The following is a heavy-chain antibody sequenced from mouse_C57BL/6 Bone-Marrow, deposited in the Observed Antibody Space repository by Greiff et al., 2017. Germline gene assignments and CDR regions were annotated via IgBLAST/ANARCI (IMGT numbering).Heavy chain of an antibody. CDR1: GYAFSSSW. J-gene: IGHJ2*01. D-gene: IGHD2-2*01. CDR2: IYPGDGDT. CDR3: ARRMVTNYFDS. V-gene: IGHV1-82*01. Sequence: QVQLQQSGPELVKPGASVKISCKASGYAFSSSWMNWVKQRPGKGLEWIGRIYPGDGDTNYNGKFKGKATLTADKSSSPAYMQLRSLTSEDSAVYFCARRMVTNYFDSWGPGTTLSVSS.